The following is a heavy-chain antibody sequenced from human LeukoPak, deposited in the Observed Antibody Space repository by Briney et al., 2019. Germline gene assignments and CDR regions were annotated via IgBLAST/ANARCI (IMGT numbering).Heavy chain of an antibody. CDR3: ARGGQWLVTWYFDY. D-gene: IGHD6-19*01. CDR2: INHSGST. Sequence: SETLSLTCAVYGGSFSGYYWSWIRQPPGKGLEWIGEINHSGSTNYNPSLKSQVTISVDTSKNQFSLKLSSVTAADTAVYYCARGGQWLVTWYFDYWGQGTLVTVSS. J-gene: IGHJ4*02. V-gene: IGHV4-34*01. CDR1: GGSFSGYY.